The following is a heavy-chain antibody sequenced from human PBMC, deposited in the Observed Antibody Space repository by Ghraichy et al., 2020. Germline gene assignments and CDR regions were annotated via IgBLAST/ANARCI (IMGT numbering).Heavy chain of an antibody. CDR1: GFTFSSYG. CDR2: ISYDGSNK. D-gene: IGHD3-16*01. J-gene: IGHJ6*02. CDR3: AKLGGHHDSPDYYYGMDV. V-gene: IGHV3-30*18. Sequence: GGSLRLSCAASGFTFSSYGMHWVRQAPGKGLEWVAVISYDGSNKYYADSVKGRFTISRDNSKNTLYLQMNSLRAEDTAVYYCAKLGGHHDSPDYYYGMDVWGQGTTVTVSS.